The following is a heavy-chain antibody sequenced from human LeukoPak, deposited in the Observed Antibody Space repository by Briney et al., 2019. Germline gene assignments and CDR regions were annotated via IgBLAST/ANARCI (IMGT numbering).Heavy chain of an antibody. J-gene: IGHJ5*02. Sequence: GGSLRLSCAASGFTFRSYAMTWVRQAPGKGLEWVSSISASGSATYYADSVKGRFTISRDNSKNTLSLQMNGLRAEDTALYCCAKLASSTNSNLGLGSWGQGTLVTVPS. CDR3: AKLASSTNSNLGLGS. D-gene: IGHD2-2*01. V-gene: IGHV3-23*01. CDR2: ISASGSAT. CDR1: GFTFRSYA.